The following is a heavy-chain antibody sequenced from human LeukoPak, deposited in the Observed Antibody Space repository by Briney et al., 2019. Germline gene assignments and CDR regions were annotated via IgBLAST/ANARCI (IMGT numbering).Heavy chain of an antibody. V-gene: IGHV4-59*01. Sequence: PSETLSLTCTVSGGSISSYYWSWIRQPPGKGLEWIGYIYYSGSTNYNPSLKSRVTISVDTSKNQFSLKLSSVTAADTAVYYCARDGHRGYNWFDPGAREPWSPSPQ. CDR1: GGSISSYY. J-gene: IGHJ5*02. CDR3: ARDGHRGYNWFDP. D-gene: IGHD2-15*01. CDR2: IYYSGST.